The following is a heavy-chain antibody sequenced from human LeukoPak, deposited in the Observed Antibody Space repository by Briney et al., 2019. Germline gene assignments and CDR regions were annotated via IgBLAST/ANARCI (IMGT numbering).Heavy chain of an antibody. CDR2: IRDSGEA. J-gene: IGHJ5*02. D-gene: IGHD3/OR15-3a*01. CDR3: ARDRAANQDWVEFDP. V-gene: IGHV3-66*03. Sequence: GGSLRLSCAVSGFRVSDYYKSWVRQAPGKGLEWVGLIRDSGEAFYADFARGRFAISRDESENTLYLQMNSLRVEDTAVYFCARDRAANQDWVEFDPWGQGTPVIVSS. CDR1: GFRVSDYY.